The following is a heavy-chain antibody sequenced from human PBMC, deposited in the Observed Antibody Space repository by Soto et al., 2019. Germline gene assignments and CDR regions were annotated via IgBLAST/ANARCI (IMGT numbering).Heavy chain of an antibody. V-gene: IGHV1-18*01. CDR1: GYTFTSYG. CDR2: ISAYNGNT. J-gene: IGHJ4*02. D-gene: IGHD2-2*01. Sequence: ASVKVSCKASGYTFTSYGISWVRQAPGQGLEWMGWISAYNGNTNYAQKLQGRVTMTTDTSTSTAYMELRSLRSDDTAVYYCARPYYCSSTSCYGFPDYWGQGTLVTVSS. CDR3: ARPYYCSSTSCYGFPDY.